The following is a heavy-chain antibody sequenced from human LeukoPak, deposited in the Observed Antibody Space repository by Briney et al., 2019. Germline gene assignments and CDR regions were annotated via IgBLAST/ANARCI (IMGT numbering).Heavy chain of an antibody. J-gene: IGHJ4*02. CDR3: ARQVGSSWLFDY. D-gene: IGHD6-13*01. CDR1: GGSISGYY. Sequence: SETLSLTCTVSGGSISGYYWSWIRQPPGKGLEWIGYIYYSGSTNYNPSLKSRVTISVDTSKNQFSLKLSSVTAADTAVYYCARQVGSSWLFDYWGQGTLVTVSS. V-gene: IGHV4-59*01. CDR2: IYYSGST.